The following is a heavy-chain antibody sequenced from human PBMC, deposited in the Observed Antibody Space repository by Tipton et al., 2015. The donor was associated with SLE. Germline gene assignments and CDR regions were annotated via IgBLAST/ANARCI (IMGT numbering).Heavy chain of an antibody. D-gene: IGHD2-2*02. CDR1: GGSISSYF. CDR3: ARATTAIAPFDN. Sequence: TLSLTCTVSGGSISSYFWNWIRQHPGKGLEWIGYIFYSGNTYYNPSLKSRVTISVDPSKSQFSLKLTSVTAADTAVYYCARATTAIAPFDNWGQGTLVTVSS. J-gene: IGHJ4*02. CDR2: IFYSGNT. V-gene: IGHV4-31*03.